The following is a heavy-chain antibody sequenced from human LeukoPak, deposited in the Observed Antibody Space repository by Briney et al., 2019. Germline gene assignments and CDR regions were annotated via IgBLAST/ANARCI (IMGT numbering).Heavy chain of an antibody. CDR2: IYNSGST. CDR1: GGSISGYY. Sequence: SETLSLTCTVSGGSISGYYWSWIRQPPGKGLEWIGYIYNSGSTNYNHSLKSRVTISEDMSNNQFSLKLSSVTAADTAVYYCARALRLWGGNSGVAFDIWGQGTMVTVSS. J-gene: IGHJ3*02. D-gene: IGHD4-23*01. CDR3: ARALRLWGGNSGVAFDI. V-gene: IGHV4-59*01.